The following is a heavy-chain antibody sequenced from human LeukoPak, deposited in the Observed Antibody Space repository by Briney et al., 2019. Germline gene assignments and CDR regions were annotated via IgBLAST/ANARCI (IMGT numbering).Heavy chain of an antibody. CDR3: AKEEQQFDYFDY. V-gene: IGHV3-53*01. Sequence: PGGSLRLSCSASGFTVSNSNMNWVRQAPGKGLEWISVIYSGGSTHYADSVKGRFTISRDNSKNTLFLQMNSLRVEDTAVYYCAKEEQQFDYFDYWGQGTLVTVSS. CDR2: IYSGGST. D-gene: IGHD6-6*01. J-gene: IGHJ4*02. CDR1: GFTVSNSN.